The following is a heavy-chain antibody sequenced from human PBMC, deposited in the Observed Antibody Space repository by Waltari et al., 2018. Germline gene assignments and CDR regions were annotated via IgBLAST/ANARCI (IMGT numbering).Heavy chain of an antibody. J-gene: IGHJ4*02. CDR2: IVVGSGNT. CDR3: AAGVPYGDYYFDY. CDR1: GFTFTSSA. D-gene: IGHD4-17*01. Sequence: QMQLVQSGPEVKKPGTSVKVSCKASGFTFTSSAVQWVQQARGQRLEWIGWIVVGSGNTNYAQKFQERVTITRDMSTSTAYMELSSLRSEDTAVYYCAAGVPYGDYYFDYWGQGTLVTVSS. V-gene: IGHV1-58*01.